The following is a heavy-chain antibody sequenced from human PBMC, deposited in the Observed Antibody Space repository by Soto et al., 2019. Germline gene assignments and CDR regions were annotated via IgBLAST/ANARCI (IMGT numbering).Heavy chain of an antibody. CDR1: GGSISSNW. V-gene: IGHV4-4*02. Sequence: QVQLQESGPGLVKASETLTLTCAVSGGSISSNWWSWVRQPPGKGLEWIGEISHRGSTNYNPSLKSRAAISVDKSNNHFSLRLSSVTAADTAVYYCARNGGFYMEVWGKGTTVTVSS. CDR2: ISHRGST. D-gene: IGHD3-16*01. CDR3: ARNGGFYMEV. J-gene: IGHJ6*03.